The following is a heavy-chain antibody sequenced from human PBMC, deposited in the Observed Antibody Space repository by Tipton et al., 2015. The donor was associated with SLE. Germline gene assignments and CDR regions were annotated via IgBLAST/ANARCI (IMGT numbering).Heavy chain of an antibody. J-gene: IGHJ4*02. V-gene: IGHV3-23*01. CDR2: ISGSTGRT. D-gene: IGHD2-15*01. CDR1: GFTLGNSD. Sequence: SLRLSCVASGFTLGNSDMSWVRQAPGKGLEWVSGISGSTGRTFYVDSVEGRFTISRDNSKNTLYLQMNSLRAEDTALYYCAKRALVVVVGATPDHWGQGTHVIVSS. CDR3: AKRALVVVVGATPDH.